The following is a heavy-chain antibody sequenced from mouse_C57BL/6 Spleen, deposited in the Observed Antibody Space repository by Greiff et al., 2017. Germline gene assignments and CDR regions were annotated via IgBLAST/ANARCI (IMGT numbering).Heavy chain of an antibody. CDR1: GYAFSSYW. V-gene: IGHV1-80*01. D-gene: IGHD4-1*01. CDR2: IYPGDGDT. Sequence: VQLQQSGAELVKPGASVKISCKASGYAFSSYWMNWVNQRPGKGLEWIGQIYPGDGDTNYNGKFKGKATLTADKSSSTAYMQLSSLTSEDSTVYFCAGANWDYFDSWGQGTTLTISS. J-gene: IGHJ2*01. CDR3: AGANWDYFDS.